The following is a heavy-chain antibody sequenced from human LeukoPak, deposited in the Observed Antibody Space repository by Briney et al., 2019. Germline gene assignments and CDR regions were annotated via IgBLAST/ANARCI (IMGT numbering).Heavy chain of an antibody. D-gene: IGHD3-22*01. CDR2: ISYSGGST. CDR3: AKYPNYYDSIYDY. Sequence: PGGSLRLSCAASGFSFSSYAMGWVRQAPGKGLEWVSAISYSGGSTYYADSVKGRFTISRDNFKNTLYLQMNSLRAEDTAVYYCAKYPNYYDSIYDYWGQGTLVTVSS. CDR1: GFSFSSYA. J-gene: IGHJ4*02. V-gene: IGHV3-23*01.